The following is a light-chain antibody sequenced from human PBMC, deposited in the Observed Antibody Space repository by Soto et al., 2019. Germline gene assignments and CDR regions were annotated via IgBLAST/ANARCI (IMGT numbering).Light chain of an antibody. J-gene: IGLJ2*01. CDR3: SSYTSSSTLRV. CDR2: DVS. Sequence: QSAPTQPASVSGSPGHSITDSCTGTSSDVGGYNYVSWYQQHPGKAPKLMIYDVSNRPSGVSNRFSGSKSGNTASLTISGLQAEDEADYYCSSYTSSSTLRVFGGGTKLTVL. CDR1: SSDVGGYNY. V-gene: IGLV2-14*01.